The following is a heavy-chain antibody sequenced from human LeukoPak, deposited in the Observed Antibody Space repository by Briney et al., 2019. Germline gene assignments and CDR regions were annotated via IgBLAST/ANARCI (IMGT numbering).Heavy chain of an antibody. D-gene: IGHD4-17*01. Sequence: GRSLRLSCAASGFTFSSYAMSWVRQAPGKGLEWVSAISGSGGTTYYADSVKGRFTISRDNSKNTLYLQMNSLRAEDTAVYYCAKRGSYGDYTRYFDYWGQGTLVTVSS. J-gene: IGHJ4*02. CDR1: GFTFSSYA. V-gene: IGHV3-23*01. CDR2: ISGSGGTT. CDR3: AKRGSYGDYTRYFDY.